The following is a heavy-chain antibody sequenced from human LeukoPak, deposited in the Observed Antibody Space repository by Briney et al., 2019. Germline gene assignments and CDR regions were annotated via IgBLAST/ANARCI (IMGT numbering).Heavy chain of an antibody. D-gene: IGHD3-10*02. CDR1: GFTFSSYA. V-gene: IGHV3-23*01. CDR2: ISGSGGST. CDR3: AKDVRLHHLSLFDY. J-gene: IGHJ4*02. Sequence: TGGSLRLSCAASGFTFSSYAMSWVRQAPGKGLEWVSAISGSGGSTYYADSVKGRFTISRDNSKNTLYLQMNSLRAEDTAVYYCAKDVRLHHLSLFDYWGQGTLVTVSS.